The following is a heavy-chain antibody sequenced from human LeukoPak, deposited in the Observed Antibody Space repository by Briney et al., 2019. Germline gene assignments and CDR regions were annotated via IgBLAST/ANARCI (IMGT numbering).Heavy chain of an antibody. Sequence: PSETLSLTCAVYGGSFSGYYWSWIRQPPGKGLEWIGEINHSGSTNYNSSLKSRVTISVDTSKNQFSLKLSSVTAADTAVYYCARGIRLGELSLFGYYYYYYMDVWGKGTTVTVSS. CDR1: GGSFSGYY. CDR2: INHSGST. D-gene: IGHD3-16*02. CDR3: ARGIRLGELSLFGYYYYYYMDV. J-gene: IGHJ6*03. V-gene: IGHV4-34*01.